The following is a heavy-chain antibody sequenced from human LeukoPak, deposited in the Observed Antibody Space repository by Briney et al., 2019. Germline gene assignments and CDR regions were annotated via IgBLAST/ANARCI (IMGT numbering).Heavy chain of an antibody. Sequence: PGGSLRLSCTASGFTFGLSSMNWVRQAPGKGLEWVAFIKEDGSQKYYVDSVKGRFTISRDNAKNSLYLQMNSLRAEDTAIYYCARAGYSSGHRWGQGTLVTVSS. D-gene: IGHD6-19*01. CDR1: GFTFGLSS. CDR3: ARAGYSSGHR. J-gene: IGHJ5*02. CDR2: IKEDGSQK. V-gene: IGHV3-7*01.